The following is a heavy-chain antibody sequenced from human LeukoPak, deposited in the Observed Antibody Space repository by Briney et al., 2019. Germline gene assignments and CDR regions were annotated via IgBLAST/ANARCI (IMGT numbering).Heavy chain of an antibody. V-gene: IGHV3-20*04. CDR1: GFTFDDNG. J-gene: IGHJ6*04. D-gene: IGHD3-10*02. Sequence: GGSLRLSCAASGFTFDDNGMSWVRQAPGKGLGWDSGINWNGGSTGYADSVKGRFTISRENAKNSLYLQMNSLRAEDTAVYSVAELGITMIGGVWGKGTTVTISS. CDR2: INWNGGST. CDR3: AELGITMIGGV.